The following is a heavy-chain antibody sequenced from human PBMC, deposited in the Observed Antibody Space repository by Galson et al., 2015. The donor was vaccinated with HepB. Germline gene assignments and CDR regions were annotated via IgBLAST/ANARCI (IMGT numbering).Heavy chain of an antibody. CDR1: DFTFAPYS. CDR3: ARGDTYYTPGSFSPFDP. D-gene: IGHD3-10*01. CDR2: ISYDGVDK. J-gene: IGHJ5*02. Sequence: SLRLSCAASDFTFAPYSMHWVRQSPGKGLEWVALISYDGVDKYYADSVKGRFTVSRDNSKNTLYLQMNSLRTDDTAVYYCARGDTYYTPGSFSPFDPWGQGTRVTVSS. V-gene: IGHV3-30-3*01.